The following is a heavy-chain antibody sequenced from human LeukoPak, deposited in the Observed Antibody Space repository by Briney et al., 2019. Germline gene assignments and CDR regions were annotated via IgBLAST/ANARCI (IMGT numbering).Heavy chain of an antibody. V-gene: IGHV1-8*01. CDR2: MNPNSGNT. D-gene: IGHD2-15*01. Sequence: ASVKVSCKASGYTFTSYEINWVRQATGQGLEWMGWMNPNSGNTGYAQKFQGRVTMTRNTSISTAYMELSSLRSEDTAVYYCARRYCSGGSCFRRKHYFDYWGQGTLVTVSS. CDR1: GYTFTSYE. CDR3: ARRYCSGGSCFRRKHYFDY. J-gene: IGHJ4*02.